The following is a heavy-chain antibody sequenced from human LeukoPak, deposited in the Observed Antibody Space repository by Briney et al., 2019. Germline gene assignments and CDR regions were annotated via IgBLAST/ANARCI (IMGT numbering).Heavy chain of an antibody. D-gene: IGHD1-26*01. CDR1: GVSISSSNW. CDR3: ARTSSKWDHTYDY. J-gene: IGHJ4*02. CDR2: IYHSGSI. V-gene: IGHV4-4*02. Sequence: MPSETLSLTCAVSGVSISSSNWWSWVRQSPGKGLELIGEIYHSGSINYNPSLKSRVTISLDKSKNQFSLNLSSVTAADTAVYYCARTSSKWDHTYDYWGQGTLVTVSS.